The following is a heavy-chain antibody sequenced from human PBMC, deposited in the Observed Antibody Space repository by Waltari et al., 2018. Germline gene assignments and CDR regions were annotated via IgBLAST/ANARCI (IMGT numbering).Heavy chain of an antibody. CDR2: IIPILGIA. CDR1: GGTFSSYT. D-gene: IGHD6-6*01. CDR3: AREDYRYSSSSYFDY. J-gene: IGHJ4*02. Sequence: QVQLVQSGAEVKKPGSSVKVSCKASGGTFSSYTISWVRQAPGQGLEWMGRIIPILGIANYAQKCQGRVTITADKSTSTAYMELSSLRSEDTAVYYCAREDYRYSSSSYFDYWGQGTLVTVSS. V-gene: IGHV1-69*08.